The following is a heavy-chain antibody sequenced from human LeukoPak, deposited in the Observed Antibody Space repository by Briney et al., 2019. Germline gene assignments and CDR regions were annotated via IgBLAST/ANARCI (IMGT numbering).Heavy chain of an antibody. CDR2: MNPHTGRT. J-gene: IGHJ6*03. V-gene: IGHV1-8*03. CDR1: GYTFPNYD. D-gene: IGHD3-3*01. Sequence: GASVKVSCKASGYTFPNYDIDLVRQATGQGLEWMGWMNPHTGRTGYAQKFQGRVTFTRNTSISTAFMDLGSLMSEDTAVYYCARGDFWSGYSNYYYMDVWGKGTTVTVSS. CDR3: ARGDFWSGYSNYYYMDV.